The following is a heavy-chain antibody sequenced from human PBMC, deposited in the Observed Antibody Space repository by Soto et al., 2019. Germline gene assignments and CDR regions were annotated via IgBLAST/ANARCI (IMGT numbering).Heavy chain of an antibody. Sequence: EVQLVESGGGWFHPGGSLRLSCAASEVTVSSNYMNWVPQAPGKGLEWVSVIYSGGSTYYADSVKGRFTISRDNSKNTLYLQMNSLRAEDTAVYYCARHGYSYGGGYFDYWGQGTLVTVSS. J-gene: IGHJ4*02. D-gene: IGHD5-18*01. V-gene: IGHV3-66*04. CDR3: ARHGYSYGGGYFDY. CDR2: IYSGGST. CDR1: EVTVSSNY.